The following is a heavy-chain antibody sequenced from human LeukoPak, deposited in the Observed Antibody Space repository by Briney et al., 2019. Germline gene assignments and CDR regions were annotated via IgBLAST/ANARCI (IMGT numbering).Heavy chain of an antibody. D-gene: IGHD3-3*01. CDR2: INWNGGST. J-gene: IGHJ6*03. CDR3: ARALYYDFWSGYYLVDYYYYMDV. CDR1: GFTFDDYG. Sequence: GGSLRLSCAASGFTFDDYGMSWVRQAPGKGLEWVSGINWNGGSTGYADSVKGRFTISRDNAKSSLYLQMNSLRAEDTALYYCARALYYDFWSGYYLVDYYYYMDVWGKGTTVTVSS. V-gene: IGHV3-20*04.